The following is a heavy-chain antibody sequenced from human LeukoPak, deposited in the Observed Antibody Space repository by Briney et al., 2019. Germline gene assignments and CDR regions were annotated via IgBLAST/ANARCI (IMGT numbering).Heavy chain of an antibody. V-gene: IGHV3-23*01. CDR3: AKDLGYFDDY. D-gene: IGHD3-3*01. CDR2: ISGSGGST. Sequence: GGSLRLSCAAPGFTFSSYGMSWVRQAPGKGLEWVSAISGSGGSTYYADSVKGRFTISRDNSKNTLYLQMNSLRAEDTAVYYCAKDLGYFDDYWGQGTLVTVSS. CDR1: GFTFSSYG. J-gene: IGHJ4*02.